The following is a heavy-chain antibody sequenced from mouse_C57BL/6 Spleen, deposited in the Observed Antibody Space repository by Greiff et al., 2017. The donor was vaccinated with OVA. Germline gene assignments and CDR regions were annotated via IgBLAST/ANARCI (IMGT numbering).Heavy chain of an antibody. CDR3: ARSYYYSSSYHYAMDY. CDR2: INPSNGGT. J-gene: IGHJ4*01. V-gene: IGHV1-53*01. Sequence: QVQLQQPETELVKPGASVKLSCKASGYTFTSYWMHWVKQRPGQGLEWIGNINPSNGGTNYNEKFKSKATLTVDKSSSTAYMQLSSLTSEDSAVYYCARSYYYSSSYHYAMDYWGQGTSVTVSS. CDR1: GYTFTSYW. D-gene: IGHD1-1*01.